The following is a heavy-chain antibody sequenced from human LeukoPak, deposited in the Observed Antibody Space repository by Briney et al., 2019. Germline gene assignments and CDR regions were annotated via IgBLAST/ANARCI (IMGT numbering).Heavy chain of an antibody. CDR1: GYTFTGYY. CDR3: ARGHNYDGGLAAMDY. V-gene: IGHV1-2*02. J-gene: IGHJ4*02. CDR2: INPNTGGT. Sequence: GASVKVSCKASGYTFTGYYMHWVRQAPGQGLEWMGWINPNTGGTNYAQKFQGRVTMTRDTSISTAYMELSRLRSDDTAVYYCARGHNYDGGLAAMDYWGQGTLVTVSS. D-gene: IGHD3-22*01.